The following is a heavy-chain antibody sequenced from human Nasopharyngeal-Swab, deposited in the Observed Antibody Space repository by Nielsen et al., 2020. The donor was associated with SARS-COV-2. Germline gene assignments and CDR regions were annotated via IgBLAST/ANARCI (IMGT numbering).Heavy chain of an antibody. D-gene: IGHD5-18*01. CDR1: GGSFTNYG. Sequence: SVKVSCKASGGSFTNYGISWVRQAPGQGLEWIGRIIPILGKSNNARKFQGRVTIIADKSTSTVHMELSSLISDDTAVYYCTRAGRGYSYGEIDGFHYMDVWGKGTAVTVSS. CDR2: IIPILGKS. CDR3: TRAGRGYSYGEIDGFHYMDV. V-gene: IGHV1-69*04. J-gene: IGHJ6*03.